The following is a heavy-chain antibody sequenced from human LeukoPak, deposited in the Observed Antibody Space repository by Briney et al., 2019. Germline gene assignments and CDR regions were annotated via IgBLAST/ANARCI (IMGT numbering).Heavy chain of an antibody. CDR1: GFTFDDYA. V-gene: IGHV3-23*01. J-gene: IGHJ4*02. D-gene: IGHD2-2*01. Sequence: GGSLRLPCAASGFTFDDYAMHWVRQAPGKGLEWVSAISGSGGSTYYADSVKGRFTISRDNSKNTLYLQMNSLRAEDTAVYYCAKEEGYCSSTSCPDYWGQGTLVTVSS. CDR2: ISGSGGST. CDR3: AKEEGYCSSTSCPDY.